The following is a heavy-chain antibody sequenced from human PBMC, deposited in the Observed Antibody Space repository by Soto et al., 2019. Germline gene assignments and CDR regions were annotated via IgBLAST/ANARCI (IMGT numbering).Heavy chain of an antibody. D-gene: IGHD1-26*01. V-gene: IGHV4-30-4*01. CDR2: IYYTGYT. Sequence: QGQLQESGPGLVKHSQTLSLTCIVSGASISSGDYYWSWIRQPPGKGLEWIGYIYYTGYTSYNPSLTSRLTISLDTPKNQFALKLSSVPAADPAVYYCARDRGTEPVAYWGQGTLVTFAS. CDR1: GASISSGDYY. CDR3: ARDRGTEPVAY. J-gene: IGHJ4*02.